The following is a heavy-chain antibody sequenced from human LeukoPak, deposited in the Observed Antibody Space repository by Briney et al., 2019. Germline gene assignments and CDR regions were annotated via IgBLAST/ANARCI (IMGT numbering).Heavy chain of an antibody. CDR2: ISGDGGVT. V-gene: IGHV3-43*02. CDR1: GFTFRDFS. J-gene: IGHJ4*02. CDR3: AKGNNSISYNFDY. D-gene: IGHD4-11*01. Sequence: GGSLRLSCAASGFTFRDFSMHWVRQVAGKGLEWVSLISGDGGVTHYGDSVRGRFTISRDNSKNSLYLQMSSLRVEDTALYYCAKGNNSISYNFDYWGQGTLVAVSS.